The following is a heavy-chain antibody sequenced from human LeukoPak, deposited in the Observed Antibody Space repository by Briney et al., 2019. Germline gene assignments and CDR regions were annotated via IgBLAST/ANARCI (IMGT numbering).Heavy chain of an antibody. J-gene: IGHJ4*02. CDR1: GGSISSYY. D-gene: IGHD5-18*01. Sequence: ASETLSLTCTVSGGSISSYYWSWIRQPPGKGLEWIGYIYYSGSTNYNPSLKSRVTISVDTSKNQFSLKLSSVTAADTAVYYCARHRAAMDFFDYWGQGTLVTVSS. V-gene: IGHV4-59*08. CDR2: IYYSGST. CDR3: ARHRAAMDFFDY.